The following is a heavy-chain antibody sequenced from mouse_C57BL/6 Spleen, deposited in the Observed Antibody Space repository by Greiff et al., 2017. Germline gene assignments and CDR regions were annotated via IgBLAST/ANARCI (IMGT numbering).Heavy chain of an antibody. CDR2: IRSKSNNYAT. D-gene: IGHD1-1*01. Sequence: EVQRVESGGGLVQPKGSLKLSCAASGFSFNTYAMNWVRQAPGKGLEWVARIRSKSNNYATYYADSVKDRFTISRDDSESMLYLQMNNLKTEDTAMYYCVRSYGSSYGYFDYWGQGTTLTVSS. CDR3: VRSYGSSYGYFDY. J-gene: IGHJ2*01. V-gene: IGHV10-1*01. CDR1: GFSFNTYA.